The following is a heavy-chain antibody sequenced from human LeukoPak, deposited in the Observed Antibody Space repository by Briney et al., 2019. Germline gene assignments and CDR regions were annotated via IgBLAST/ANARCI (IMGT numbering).Heavy chain of an antibody. CDR2: IYSGGSP. J-gene: IGHJ3*02. CDR3: ARDSPISDALDI. D-gene: IGHD3-3*02. V-gene: IGHV3-66*01. Sequence: PGGSLRLSCAASGFTVGDNYINWVRRAPGKGLQWVSVIYSGGSPYYLDSVEGRFIISSDNSKNTVYLQMNSLRDEDTALYYCARDSPISDALDIWGQGTMVTVSS. CDR1: GFTVGDNY.